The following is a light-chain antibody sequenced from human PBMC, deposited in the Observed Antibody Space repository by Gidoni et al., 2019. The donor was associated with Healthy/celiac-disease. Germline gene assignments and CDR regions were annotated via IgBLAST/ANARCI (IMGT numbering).Light chain of an antibody. J-gene: IGKJ1*01. Sequence: EIQMTQSPSSLSASVGDRVTITCRASQSISSYLNWYQQKPGKAPELLIYAASSLQSGVPSSFSGSGSGTDFTLTISSLQPEDFATYYCQQSYSKLWTFGQGTKVE. CDR2: AAS. CDR3: QQSYSKLWT. CDR1: QSISSY. V-gene: IGKV1-39*01.